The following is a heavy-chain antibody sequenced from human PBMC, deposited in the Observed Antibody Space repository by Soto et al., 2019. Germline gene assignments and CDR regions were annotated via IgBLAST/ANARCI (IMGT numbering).Heavy chain of an antibody. Sequence: SETLSLTCTVSGGSISSYYWSWIRQPPGKGLEWIGYIYYSGSTNYNPSLKSRVTISVDTSKNQFSLKLSSVTAADTAVYYCARGDIVVVPAAHPLYYYYMDVWGKGTTVTVSS. CDR2: IYYSGST. D-gene: IGHD2-2*01. CDR3: ARGDIVVVPAAHPLYYYYMDV. J-gene: IGHJ6*03. V-gene: IGHV4-59*01. CDR1: GGSISSYY.